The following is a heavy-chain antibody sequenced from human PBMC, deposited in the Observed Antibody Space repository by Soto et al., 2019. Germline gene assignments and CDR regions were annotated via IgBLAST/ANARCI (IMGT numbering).Heavy chain of an antibody. CDR2: IYWYDDK. D-gene: IGHD2-21*02. Sequence: QITLKESGPTLVKPTQTLTLTCTFSGFSLSTSGVGVGWIRQPPGKALEWLALIYWYDDKRYSPSLRSRLTLNKDTTKNQVVLTMTNMDPVDTATYYCIQSRCGGDCLQSYASHYYYGMDVLGQGTTVTVSS. V-gene: IGHV2-5*01. CDR3: IQSRCGGDCLQSYASHYYYGMDV. J-gene: IGHJ6*02. CDR1: GFSLSTSGVG.